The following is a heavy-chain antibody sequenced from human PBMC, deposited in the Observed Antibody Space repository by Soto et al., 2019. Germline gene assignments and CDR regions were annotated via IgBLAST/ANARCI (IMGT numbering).Heavy chain of an antibody. V-gene: IGHV3-23*01. CDR3: ATSKTYGDYWPPDF. Sequence: EVQLLESGGGLVQPGGSLRLSCAASGFIFSSYAMSWVRQAPGKGLEWVSVISGSADSTYYGDSVKGRFTISRDNSKNTLYLQVNSLRAEDTAVYYCATSKTYGDYWPPDFWGQGTLVTVSS. J-gene: IGHJ4*02. D-gene: IGHD4-17*01. CDR2: ISGSADST. CDR1: GFIFSSYA.